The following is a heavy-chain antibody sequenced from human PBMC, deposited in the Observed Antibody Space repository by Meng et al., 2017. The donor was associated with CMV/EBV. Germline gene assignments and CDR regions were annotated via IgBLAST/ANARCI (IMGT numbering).Heavy chain of an antibody. CDR1: GYTFTSYY. V-gene: IGHV1-46*01. CDR2: INPSGGST. Sequence: ASVKVSCKASGYTFTSYYMHWVRQAPGRGLEWMGIINPSGGSTSYAQKFQGRVTMTRDTSTSTVYMELSSLRSEDTAVYYCASAGCSSTSCHKGDAFDIWGQGTMVTVSS. CDR3: ASAGCSSTSCHKGDAFDI. D-gene: IGHD2-2*01. J-gene: IGHJ3*02.